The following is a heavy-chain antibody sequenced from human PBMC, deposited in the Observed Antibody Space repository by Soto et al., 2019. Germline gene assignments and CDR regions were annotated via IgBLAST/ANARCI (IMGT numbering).Heavy chain of an antibody. V-gene: IGHV1-8*01. CDR1: GYTFTSYD. Sequence: QVQLVQSGAEVKKPGASVKVSCKASGYTFTSYDINWVRQATGQGLEWMGWMNPNSGNTGYAQKLQGRVTMTRNTSLRTAYVERSSLRSEDTAVYYGARGRRVDSTPSKIWFDPWGEGTLVTVSS. CDR2: MNPNSGNT. D-gene: IGHD2-15*01. J-gene: IGHJ5*02. CDR3: ARGRRVDSTPSKIWFDP.